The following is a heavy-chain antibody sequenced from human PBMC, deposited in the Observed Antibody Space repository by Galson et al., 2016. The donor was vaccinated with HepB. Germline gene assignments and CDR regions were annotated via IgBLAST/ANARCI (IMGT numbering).Heavy chain of an antibody. V-gene: IGHV4-30-4*01. D-gene: IGHD3-3*01. CDR3: ARGYYDFWSGSRSLDC. J-gene: IGHJ4*02. CDR1: GGSISSGDYY. CDR2: IYYSGST. Sequence: TLSLTCTVSGGSISSGDYYWSWIRQPPGKGLERIGYIYYSGSTYYNPSLKSRVTMSVDTSKDQFSLRLSSVTAADTAVYYCARGYYDFWSGSRSLDCWGQGTLVTVSS.